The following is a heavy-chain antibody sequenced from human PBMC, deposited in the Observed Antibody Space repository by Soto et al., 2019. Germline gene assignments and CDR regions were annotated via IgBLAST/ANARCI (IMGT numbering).Heavy chain of an antibody. V-gene: IGHV3-13*01. Sequence: PGGSLRLSCAASGFTFSSYDMHWVRQATGKGLEWVSAIGTAGDTYYPGSVKGRFTISRDNSKNTLYLQMNSLRAEDTAVYYCANDSGSVVPAEIDSRGQGTLVTSPQ. CDR1: GFTFSSYD. J-gene: IGHJ4*02. D-gene: IGHD2-2*01. CDR2: IGTAGDT. CDR3: ANDSGSVVPAEIDS.